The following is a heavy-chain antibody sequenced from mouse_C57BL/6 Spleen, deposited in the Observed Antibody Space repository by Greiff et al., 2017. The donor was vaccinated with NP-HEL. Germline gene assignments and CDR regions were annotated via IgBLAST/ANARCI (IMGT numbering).Heavy chain of an antibody. J-gene: IGHJ4*01. CDR3: ASDRSGLYAMDG. Sequence: QVQLKQSGAELVRPGTSVKVSCKASGYAFTNYLIEWVKQRPGQGLEWIGVINPGSGGTNYNEKFKGKATLTAAKSSSTAYIQLSSLAYEDSEVYVCASDRSGLYAMDGWGQGTSVTASS. CDR2: INPGSGGT. D-gene: IGHD3-2*02. CDR1: GYAFTNYL. V-gene: IGHV1-54*01.